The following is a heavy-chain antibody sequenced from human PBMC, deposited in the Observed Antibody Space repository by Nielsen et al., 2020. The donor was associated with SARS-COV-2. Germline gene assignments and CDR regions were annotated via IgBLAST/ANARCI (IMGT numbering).Heavy chain of an antibody. D-gene: IGHD4-23*01. J-gene: IGHJ6*02. Sequence: KVSCKGSGYSFTSYWIGWVRQMPGKGLEWMGIIYPGDSDTRYSPSFQGQVTISADKSISTAYLQWSSLKASDTAMYYSASGADYAAYGGDPDYGMDVWGQGTTVTVSS. CDR2: IYPGDSDT. V-gene: IGHV5-51*01. CDR1: GYSFTSYW. CDR3: ASGADYAAYGGDPDYGMDV.